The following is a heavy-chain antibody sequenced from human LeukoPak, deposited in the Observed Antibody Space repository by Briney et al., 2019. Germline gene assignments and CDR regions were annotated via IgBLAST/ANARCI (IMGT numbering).Heavy chain of an antibody. CDR1: GFAFSAYW. CDR3: VRDLILVWTPGDDFDF. D-gene: IGHD3-16*01. CDR2: INEDATTI. V-gene: IGHV3-74*01. J-gene: IGHJ4*02. Sequence: PGGSLRLSCAASGFAFSAYWMHWVRQAPGKGLEWVSRINEDATTITYADSVKGRFIISRDNSKKSLYLQMNNLRAEDMAVYYCVRDLILVWTPGDDFDFWGQGTLVIVSS.